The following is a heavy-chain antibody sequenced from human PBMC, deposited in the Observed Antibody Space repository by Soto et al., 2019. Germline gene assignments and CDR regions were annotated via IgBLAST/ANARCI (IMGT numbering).Heavy chain of an antibody. CDR2: INDSGTT. V-gene: IGHV4-34*01. CDR3: ARVLAYDGSGYLRY. CDR1: GGSFSGYY. Sequence: SETLSLTCAVSGGSFSGYYRSWIRQPPGKGLEWIGEINDSGTTNYNPSLTGRVTVSVDTSKNRFSLRLSSVTAADTAVYFCARVLAYDGSGYLRYWGQGTLVTVSS. J-gene: IGHJ4*02. D-gene: IGHD3-22*01.